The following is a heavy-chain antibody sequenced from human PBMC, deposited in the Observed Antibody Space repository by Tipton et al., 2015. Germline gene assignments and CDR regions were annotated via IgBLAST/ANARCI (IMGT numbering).Heavy chain of an antibody. D-gene: IGHD3-9*01. CDR1: GGSISSSAYY. J-gene: IGHJ4*02. V-gene: IGHV4-39*07. CDR2: INYSATT. Sequence: TLSLTCAVSGGSISSSAYYWGWIRQPPGKGLEWIGEINYSATTYYNPSLKSRVTMSRDTSKNQFSLKLTSVTAADTAVYYCACQDYDSLTRDYQTVDYWGQGTLVTVSS. CDR3: ACQDYDSLTRDYQTVDY.